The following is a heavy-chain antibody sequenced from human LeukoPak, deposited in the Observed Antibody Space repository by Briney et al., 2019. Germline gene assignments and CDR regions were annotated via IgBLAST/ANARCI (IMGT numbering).Heavy chain of an antibody. CDR1: GGSISSSSYY. D-gene: IGHD1-26*01. Sequence: PSETLSLTCTVSGGSISSSSYYWGWIRQPPGKGLEWIGSIYYSGSTYYNPSLKSRVTISVDTSKNQSSLKLSSVTAADTAVYYCARVLRGSYYFDYWGQGTLVTVSS. CDR2: IYYSGST. V-gene: IGHV4-39*07. CDR3: ARVLRGSYYFDY. J-gene: IGHJ4*02.